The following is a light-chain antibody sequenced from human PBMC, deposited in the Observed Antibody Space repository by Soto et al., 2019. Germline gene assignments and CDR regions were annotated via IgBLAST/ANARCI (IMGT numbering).Light chain of an antibody. CDR2: KAS. V-gene: IGKV1-5*03. CDR1: QTISSW. Sequence: DIQMAQSPSTLSGSVGDRVTITCRASQTISSWLAWYQQKPGKAPKLLIYKASTLKSGVPSRFSGSGSGTEFTLTISRLQPDDFATYYCQHYTSYSEAFGQGTKVDI. J-gene: IGKJ1*01. CDR3: QHYTSYSEA.